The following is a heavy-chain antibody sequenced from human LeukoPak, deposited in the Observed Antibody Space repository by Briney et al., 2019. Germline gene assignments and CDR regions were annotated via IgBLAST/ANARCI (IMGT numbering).Heavy chain of an antibody. D-gene: IGHD3-22*01. CDR2: IYPGDSDT. J-gene: IGHJ4*02. V-gene: IGHV5-51*01. Sequence: GESLKISCKGSGYSFTSYWIGWVRQMPGEGLEWMGIIYPGDSDTRYSPSFQGQVTISADKSISTAYLQWSSLKASDTAMYYCARGEYYYDSSGYWQFDYWGQGTLVTVSS. CDR1: GYSFTSYW. CDR3: ARGEYYYDSSGYWQFDY.